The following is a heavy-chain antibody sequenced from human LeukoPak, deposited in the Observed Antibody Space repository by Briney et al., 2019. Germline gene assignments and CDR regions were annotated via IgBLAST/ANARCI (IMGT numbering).Heavy chain of an antibody. CDR2: INTYSGNT. D-gene: IGHD3-10*01. CDR1: GYTFSSYG. CDR3: ARDRNYYNSGSSF. V-gene: IGHV1-18*03. Sequence: ASVKVSCRAFGYTFSSYGFTWVRQAPGQGLEYMGWINTYSGNTNYAQKFQGRVILTTDTTTNTAYMELRSLRSDDMAVYYCARDRNYYNSGSSFWGQGTLVTVSS. J-gene: IGHJ4*02.